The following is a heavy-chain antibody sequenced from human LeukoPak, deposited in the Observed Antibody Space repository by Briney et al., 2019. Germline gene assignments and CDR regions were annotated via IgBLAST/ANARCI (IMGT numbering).Heavy chain of an antibody. J-gene: IGHJ4*02. D-gene: IGHD3-22*01. Sequence: GESLQISCQGSAYIFASYWISWVRQMPGKGLEWMGRIDPSDSCTKYGPSLQGHVTISVDKSISTAYLQWSSLKASDTAMYYCARHGDYSDSGGFNWGGNYWGQGTLVTVSS. V-gene: IGHV5-10-1*01. CDR3: ARHGDYSDSGGFNWGGNY. CDR2: IDPSDSCT. CDR1: AYIFASYW.